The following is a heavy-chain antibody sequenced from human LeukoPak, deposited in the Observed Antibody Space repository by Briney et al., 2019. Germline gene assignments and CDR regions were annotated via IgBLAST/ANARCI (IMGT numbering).Heavy chain of an antibody. CDR1: GGSFSGYY. CDR2: INRSGST. D-gene: IGHD3-3*01. CDR3: AAIITINYMYV. J-gene: IGHJ6*03. Sequence: ASETLSLTCAVYGGSFSGYYWSWIRQPPGKGLEWIGEINRSGSTNYNPSLKSRVTISVDTSKNQFSLKLSSVTAADTAVYYCAAIITINYMYVWGKGTTVTVSS. V-gene: IGHV4-34*01.